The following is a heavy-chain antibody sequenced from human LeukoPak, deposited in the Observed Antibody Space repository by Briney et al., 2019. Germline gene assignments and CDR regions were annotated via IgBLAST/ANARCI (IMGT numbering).Heavy chain of an antibody. CDR3: ARVGYYDSSGYKPD. CDR2: ISSSGSTI. Sequence: GGSLRLSCAASGFTFSDYYMSWIRQAPGKGLEWVSYISSSGSTIYYADSVKGRFTISRGNAKNSLYLQMNSLRAEDTAVYYCARVGYYDSSGYKPDWGQGTLVTVSS. V-gene: IGHV3-11*04. D-gene: IGHD3-22*01. J-gene: IGHJ4*02. CDR1: GFTFSDYY.